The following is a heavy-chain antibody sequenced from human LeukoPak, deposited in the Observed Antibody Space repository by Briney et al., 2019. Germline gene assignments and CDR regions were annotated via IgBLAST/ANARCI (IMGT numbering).Heavy chain of an antibody. V-gene: IGHV3-7*01. J-gene: IGHJ4*02. Sequence: PGGSLRLSCAASGFTFSSYWMSWVRQAPGKGLEWVANIKQDGSEKYYVDSVKGRFTISRDNAKNSLYLQMNSLRAEDTAVYYCASFRYDSSGCSDYWGQGTLVTVSS. CDR1: GFTFSSYW. CDR3: ASFRYDSSGCSDY. CDR2: IKQDGSEK. D-gene: IGHD3-22*01.